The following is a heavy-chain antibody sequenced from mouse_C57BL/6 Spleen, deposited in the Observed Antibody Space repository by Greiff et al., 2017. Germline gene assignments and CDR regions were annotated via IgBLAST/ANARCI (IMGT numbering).Heavy chain of an antibody. J-gene: IGHJ4*01. V-gene: IGHV5-17*01. CDR2: ISSGSSTI. CDR3: ARRRGSYYAMDY. CDR1: GFTFSDYG. Sequence: DVMLVESGGGLVKPGGSLKLSCAASGFTFSDYGMHWVRQAPEKGLEWVAYISSGSSTIYYADTVKGRFTISRDKAKNTLFLQMTSLRSEDTAMYYCARRRGSYYAMDYWGQGTSVTVSS. D-gene: IGHD2-12*01.